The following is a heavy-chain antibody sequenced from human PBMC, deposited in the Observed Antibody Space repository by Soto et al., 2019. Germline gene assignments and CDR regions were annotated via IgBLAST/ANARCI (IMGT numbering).Heavy chain of an antibody. CDR2: IIPIFGTA. D-gene: IGHD6-6*01. J-gene: IGHJ4*02. V-gene: IGHV1-69*12. Sequence: QVQLVQSGAEVKKPGSSVKVSCKASGGTFSSYAISWVRQAPGQGLEWMGGIIPIFGTANYAQKFQGRVTXXAXESXSTAYMELSSLRSEDTAVYYCARRYSSSSRSLFDYWGQGTLVTVSS. CDR1: GGTFSSYA. CDR3: ARRYSSSSRSLFDY.